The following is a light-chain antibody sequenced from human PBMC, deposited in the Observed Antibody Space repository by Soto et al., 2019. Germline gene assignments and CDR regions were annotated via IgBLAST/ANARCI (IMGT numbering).Light chain of an antibody. J-gene: IGKJ5*01. V-gene: IGKV3-15*01. CDR1: QSVSTN. Sequence: EIVMTQSPATLSVSPGDRATLSCRASQSVSTNLAWYQQKPGQAPRLLIYGASTRATGIPARFSGSGSGTESNLTISSRQSEDFAVYYCQQYNDWPPFTFGQGTRLEIK. CDR3: QQYNDWPPFT. CDR2: GAS.